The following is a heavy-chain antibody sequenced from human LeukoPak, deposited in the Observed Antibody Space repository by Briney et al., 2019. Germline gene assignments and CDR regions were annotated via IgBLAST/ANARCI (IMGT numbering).Heavy chain of an antibody. CDR3: ARVVHYYDSSGFPHYFDY. CDR2: IYYSGST. CDR1: GGSISSSNW. J-gene: IGHJ4*02. V-gene: IGHV4-30-4*01. Sequence: SETLSLTCAVSGGSISSSNWWSWIRQPPGKGLEWIGYIYYSGSTYYNPSLKSRVTISVDTSKNQFSLKLSSVTAADTAVYYCARVVHYYDSSGFPHYFDYWGQGTLVTVSS. D-gene: IGHD3-22*01.